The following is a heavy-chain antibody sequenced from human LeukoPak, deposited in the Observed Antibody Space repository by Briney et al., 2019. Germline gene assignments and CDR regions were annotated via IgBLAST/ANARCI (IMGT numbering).Heavy chain of an antibody. CDR2: IYYSGST. J-gene: IGHJ4*02. CDR1: GGSISSSSYY. CDR3: ARTYFGSGNTLVH. Sequence: SETLSLTCTVSGGSISSSSYYWGWIRQPPGKGLEWIGSIYYSGSTYYNPSLKSRVTISVDTSKNQFSLKLSSVTAADTAVYYCARTYFGSGNTLVHWGQGTLVTVSS. D-gene: IGHD3-10*01. V-gene: IGHV4-39*07.